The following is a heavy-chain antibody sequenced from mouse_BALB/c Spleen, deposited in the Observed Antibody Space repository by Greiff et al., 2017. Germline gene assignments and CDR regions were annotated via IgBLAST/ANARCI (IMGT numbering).Heavy chain of an antibody. V-gene: IGHV1-63*02. CDR1: GYTFTNYW. Sequence: VQLQESGAELVRPGTSVKISCKASGYTFTNYWLGWVKQRPGHGLEWIGDIYPGGGYTNYNEKFKGKATLTADTSSSTAYMQLSSLTSEDSAVYFCARSDGYYGNYAMDYWGQGTSVTVSS. J-gene: IGHJ4*01. CDR2: IYPGGGYT. CDR3: ARSDGYYGNYAMDY. D-gene: IGHD2-3*01.